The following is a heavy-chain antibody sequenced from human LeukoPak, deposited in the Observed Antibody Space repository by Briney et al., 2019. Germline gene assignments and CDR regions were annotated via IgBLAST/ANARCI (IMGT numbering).Heavy chain of an antibody. V-gene: IGHV3-30-3*01. CDR2: ISDDGSNR. CDR1: GFTFSSYA. D-gene: IGHD3-16*01. Sequence: GRSLRLSCAASGFTFSSYAMHWVRQAPGKGLEWVAVISDDGSNRYYADSVKGRFTISRDNSKNTLYLQMNSLRAEDTAVYYCAKGFVGGGMDVWGQGTTVTVS. J-gene: IGHJ6*02. CDR3: AKGFVGGGMDV.